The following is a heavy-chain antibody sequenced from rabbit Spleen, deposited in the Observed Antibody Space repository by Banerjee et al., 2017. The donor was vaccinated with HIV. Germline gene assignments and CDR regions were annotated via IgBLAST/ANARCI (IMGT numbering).Heavy chain of an antibody. D-gene: IGHD1-1*01. Sequence: QEQLVESGGGLVQPEGSLTLTCTASGFSFIDGYVVSWVRQAPGKGLAWLGCINSFTGRAVYATWARGRFTISKASWTTVTLQMTSLTAADTATYFCARDLAGVIRWNFHLWGPGTLVSVS. CDR2: INSFTGRA. V-gene: IGHV1S45*01. CDR1: GFSFIDGYV. CDR3: ARDLAGVIRWNFHL. J-gene: IGHJ4*01.